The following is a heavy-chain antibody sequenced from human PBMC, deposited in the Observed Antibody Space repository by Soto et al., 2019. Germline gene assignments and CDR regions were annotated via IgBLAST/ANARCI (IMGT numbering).Heavy chain of an antibody. J-gene: IGHJ4*02. CDR3: ARWSYLDY. V-gene: IGHV3-23*01. CDR2: ISGSDGKT. Sequence: DVQLWESGGGLVQPGGSLRLSCAASGFSFGSYALSWVRQAPGKGLEWVSTISGSDGKTFYADSVKGRFSISRDASQSTLFLQLHSRRADGTAMYYCARWSYLDYWGQGTRVTVSS. D-gene: IGHD3-3*01. CDR1: GFSFGSYA.